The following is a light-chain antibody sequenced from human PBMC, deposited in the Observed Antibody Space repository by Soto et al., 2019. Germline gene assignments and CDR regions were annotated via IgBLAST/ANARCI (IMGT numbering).Light chain of an antibody. CDR2: GAS. J-gene: IGKJ3*01. V-gene: IGKV3-20*01. CDR3: QQYVSSPIT. CDR1: QSVSSSY. Sequence: EIVLTQSPGTLSLSPGERATLSCRASQSVSSSYLAWYQQKPGQAPRLLIYGASSRATGIPDRFSGSGSGTDFTLTISRLEPEDFAVYYCQQYVSSPITFGPGTKVDI.